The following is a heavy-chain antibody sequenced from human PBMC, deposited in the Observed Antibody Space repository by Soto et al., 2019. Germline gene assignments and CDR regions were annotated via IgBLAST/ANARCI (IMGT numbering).Heavy chain of an antibody. Sequence: EVQLVESGGGLVQPGGSLRLSCAASGFTFSSYAMHWVRQAPGKGLVYVSAISSYGGSTYYANSVKGRFTISRDNSKNTLYLQMGSLRAEDMAVYYCARDPDSSGYYYFDYWGQGTLVTVSS. V-gene: IGHV3-64*01. CDR3: ARDPDSSGYYYFDY. D-gene: IGHD3-22*01. CDR1: GFTFSSYA. J-gene: IGHJ4*02. CDR2: ISSYGGST.